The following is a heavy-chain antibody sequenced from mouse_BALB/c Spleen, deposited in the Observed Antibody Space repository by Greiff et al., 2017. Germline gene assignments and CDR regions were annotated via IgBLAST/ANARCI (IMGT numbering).Heavy chain of an antibody. V-gene: IGHV3-6*02. Sequence: EVQRVESGPGLVKPSQSLSLTCSVTGYSITSGYYWNWIRQFPGNKLEWMGYISYDGSNNYNPSLKNRISITRDTSKNQFFLKLNSVTTEDTATYYGAREGIYYGNGGFAYWGQGTLVTVSA. J-gene: IGHJ3*01. CDR3: AREGIYYGNGGFAY. CDR1: GYSITSGYY. CDR2: ISYDGSN. D-gene: IGHD2-1*01.